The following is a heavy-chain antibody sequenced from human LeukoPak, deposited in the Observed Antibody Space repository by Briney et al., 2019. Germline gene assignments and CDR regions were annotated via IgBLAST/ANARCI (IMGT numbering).Heavy chain of an antibody. D-gene: IGHD6-19*01. CDR2: ISSGSTYT. CDR3: ARVSSSSTNYFDS. CDR1: GFAFSDYY. Sequence: WGSLRLSCAASGFAFSDYYMTWIRQAPGKGLEWVSYISSGSTYTNYGDAVKGRFIISRDNAKNSLYLQMNSLRAEDTAVYYCARVSSSSTNYFDSWGQGTLVTVSS. J-gene: IGHJ4*02. V-gene: IGHV3-11*06.